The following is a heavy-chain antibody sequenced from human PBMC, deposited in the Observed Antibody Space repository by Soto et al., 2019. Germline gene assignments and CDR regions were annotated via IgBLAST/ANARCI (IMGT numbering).Heavy chain of an antibody. D-gene: IGHD5-18*01. CDR2: ISYDGSNK. CDR1: GFTFSSYA. V-gene: IGHV3-30-3*01. Sequence: QVQLVESGGGVVQPGRSLRLSCAASGFTFSSYAMHWVRQAPGKGLEWAAVISYDGSNKYYADSVKGRFTISRDNSKNTLYLQMNSLRAEETAVYYCAREGYTGTAMVNYYYYGMDVWGQGTTVTVSS. CDR3: AREGYTGTAMVNYYYYGMDV. J-gene: IGHJ6*02.